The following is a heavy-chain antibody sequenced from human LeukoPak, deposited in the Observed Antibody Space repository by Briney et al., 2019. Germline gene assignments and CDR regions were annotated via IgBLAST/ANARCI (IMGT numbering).Heavy chain of an antibody. D-gene: IGHD6-13*01. Sequence: GRSLRLSCAASGFTFSNNAMHWVRQAPGKGLEWVGRIKSKTDGGTTEYDASVKGRFTISRDDSKSIAYLQMNSLKTEDTAVYYCAKGGVYSSSWPAEYFQHWGQGPLVTVSS. CDR3: AKGGVYSSSWPAEYFQH. J-gene: IGHJ1*01. CDR1: GFTFSNNA. CDR2: IKSKTDGGTT. V-gene: IGHV3-49*04.